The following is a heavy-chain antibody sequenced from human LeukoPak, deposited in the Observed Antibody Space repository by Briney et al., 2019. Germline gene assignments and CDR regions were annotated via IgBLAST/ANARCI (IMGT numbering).Heavy chain of an antibody. V-gene: IGHV5-51*01. CDR3: ARHPYSSPISDAFDI. Sequence: GESLKISCKGSGYSFTNYWIGWVRQMPGKGLEWMGIIYPGDSDTRYSPSFQGQVTISADKSISTAYLQWSSLKASDTAMYYCARHPYSSPISDAFDIWGQGTMVTVSS. CDR1: GYSFTNYW. D-gene: IGHD6-13*01. CDR2: IYPGDSDT. J-gene: IGHJ3*02.